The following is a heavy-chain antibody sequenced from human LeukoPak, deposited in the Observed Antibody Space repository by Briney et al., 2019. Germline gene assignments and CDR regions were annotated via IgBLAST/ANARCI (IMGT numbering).Heavy chain of an antibody. CDR1: GFTVSSNF. CDR2: IYSGGTT. J-gene: IGHJ4*02. V-gene: IGHV3-53*05. D-gene: IGHD3-3*01. CDR3: ANMDFGGDFDY. Sequence: GGSLRLSCAASGFTVSSNFMSWVRQAPGKGLEWVSVIYSGGTTYYADSVKGRFTISRDNSKNTLYLQMNSLRAEDTAVYYCANMDFGGDFDYWGQGTLVTVSS.